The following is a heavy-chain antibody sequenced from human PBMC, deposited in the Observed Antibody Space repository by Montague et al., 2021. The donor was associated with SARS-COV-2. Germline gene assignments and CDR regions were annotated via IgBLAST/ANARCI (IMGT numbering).Heavy chain of an antibody. J-gene: IGHJ6*02. V-gene: IGHV4-59*01. Sequence: SETLSLTCTVSGGSISSYYWSWIQQPPGKGLEWIGYIYYSGSTNYNPSLKSRVTISVDTSKNQFSLKLSSVTAADTAVYYCASDYYGSGSLGYYYYGMDVWGQGTTVTVSS. CDR2: IYYSGST. CDR1: GGSISSYY. D-gene: IGHD3-10*01. CDR3: ASDYYGSGSLGYYYYGMDV.